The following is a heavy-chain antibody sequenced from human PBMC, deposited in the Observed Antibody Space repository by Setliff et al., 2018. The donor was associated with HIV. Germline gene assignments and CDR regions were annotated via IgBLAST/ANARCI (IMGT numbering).Heavy chain of an antibody. CDR1: DDPISSYY. CDR3: ALTGHRLLRGYMDV. D-gene: IGHD2-15*01. J-gene: IGHJ6*03. Sequence: LTCYVTDDPISSYYWSWVRQPAGKGLEWIGRLYVSGDTNYNPSLKSRVTMSLDTSKKHFSLKLKSVTAADTAVYYCALTGHRLLRGYMDVWGKGTTVTSP. CDR2: LYVSGDT. V-gene: IGHV4-4*07.